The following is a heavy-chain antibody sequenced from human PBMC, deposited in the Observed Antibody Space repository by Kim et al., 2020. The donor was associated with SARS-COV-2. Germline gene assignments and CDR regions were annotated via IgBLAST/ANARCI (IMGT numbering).Heavy chain of an antibody. CDR2: IYYSGST. CDR1: GGSISSYY. V-gene: IGHV4-59*01. J-gene: IGHJ6*02. CDR3: ARDRRLGELSLYPYYYYFYGRDV. D-gene: IGHD3-16*02. Sequence: SETLSLTCTVSGGSISSYYWSWIRQPPGKGLEWIGYIYYSGSTNYNPSLKSRVTISVDTSKNQFSLKLSSVTAADTAVYYCARDRRLGELSLYPYYYYFYGRDVWGQGTTVTVSS.